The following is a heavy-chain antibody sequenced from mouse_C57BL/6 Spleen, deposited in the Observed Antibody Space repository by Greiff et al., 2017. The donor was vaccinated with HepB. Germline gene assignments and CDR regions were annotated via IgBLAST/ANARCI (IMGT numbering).Heavy chain of an antibody. V-gene: IGHV1-62-2*01. CDR3: ARHEGAYYSNYYAMDY. CDR1: GYTFTEYT. CDR2: FYPGSGSI. D-gene: IGHD2-5*01. J-gene: IGHJ4*01. Sequence: VQLQQSGAELVKPGASVKLSCKASGYTFTEYTIHWVKQRSGQGLEWIGWFYPGSGSIKYNEKFKDKATLTADKSSSTVYMELSRLTSEDSAVFFCARHEGAYYSNYYAMDYWGQGTSVTVSS.